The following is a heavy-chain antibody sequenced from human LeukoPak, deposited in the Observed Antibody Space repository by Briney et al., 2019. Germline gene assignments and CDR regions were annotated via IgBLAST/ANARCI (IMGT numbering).Heavy chain of an antibody. Sequence: GGSLRLSPAHSPFTICNYMARCGPQAPGKGLEWVSSISSSRNYIYYADSVKGRFTISRDNAKNSLFLQMNSLSADDTAVYYCARDVDDLGAWGHFDYWGQGTLVTVSS. V-gene: IGHV3-21*01. J-gene: IGHJ4*02. CDR2: ISSSRNYI. CDR1: PFTICNYM. D-gene: IGHD3-3*01. CDR3: ARDVDDLGAWGHFDY.